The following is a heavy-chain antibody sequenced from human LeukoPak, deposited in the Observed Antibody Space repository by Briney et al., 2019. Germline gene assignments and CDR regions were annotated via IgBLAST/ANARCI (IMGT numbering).Heavy chain of an antibody. Sequence: GGSLRLSCAASGFTFSSYAMTWVRQAPGKGLEGVSGISGSGGSTYYADSVKGRFTISRDNSKNTLYLQMNSLRAEDTAVYYCAKAHDSSGYWFYWGQGTLVTVSS. J-gene: IGHJ4*02. V-gene: IGHV3-23*01. CDR2: ISGSGGST. D-gene: IGHD3-22*01. CDR1: GFTFSSYA. CDR3: AKAHDSSGYWFY.